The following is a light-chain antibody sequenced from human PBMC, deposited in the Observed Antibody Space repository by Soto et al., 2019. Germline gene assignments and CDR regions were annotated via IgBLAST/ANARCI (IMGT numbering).Light chain of an antibody. Sequence: EIVMTQSPVTLSVSPGERATLSCRASQSVSSNLAWYQQRPGQAPRLLIYGASTRATGIPARLSGSGSGTEVTHTISSLQSEDFAVYYCQQHNNWPFTFGQGTKLEIK. CDR3: QQHNNWPFT. CDR2: GAS. J-gene: IGKJ2*01. CDR1: QSVSSN. V-gene: IGKV3-15*01.